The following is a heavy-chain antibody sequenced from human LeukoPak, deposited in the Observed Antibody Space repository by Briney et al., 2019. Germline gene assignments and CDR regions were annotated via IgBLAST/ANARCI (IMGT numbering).Heavy chain of an antibody. CDR2: IYYTGSS. Sequence: SETLSLTCTVSGGSISSSDYYWGWIRQPPGKGLEWIGNIYYTGSSSYDSSLKSRVTISVDTSKNQFSLQLSSVTAADTAVYYCARENYCTNGVCWAFDPWGQGTLVTVSS. V-gene: IGHV4-39*07. D-gene: IGHD2-8*01. J-gene: IGHJ5*02. CDR1: GGSISSSDYY. CDR3: ARENYCTNGVCWAFDP.